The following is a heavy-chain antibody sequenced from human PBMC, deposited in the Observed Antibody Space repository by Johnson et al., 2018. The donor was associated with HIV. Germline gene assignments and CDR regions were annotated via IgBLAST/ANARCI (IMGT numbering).Heavy chain of an antibody. CDR2: MYYDGSNK. D-gene: IGHD3-10*01. Sequence: QVQLVESGGGVVQPGRSQRLSCGVSGFTFWNFDMHWVRQAPGKGLEWVLMYYDGSNKSYAESVKDRFTISRDSSKNTLCLRMSGLRPEDTALYYCARDRGWGDAFDIWGQGTMVTVSS. J-gene: IGHJ3*02. CDR3: ARDRGWGDAFDI. CDR1: GFTFWNFD. V-gene: IGHV3-33*01.